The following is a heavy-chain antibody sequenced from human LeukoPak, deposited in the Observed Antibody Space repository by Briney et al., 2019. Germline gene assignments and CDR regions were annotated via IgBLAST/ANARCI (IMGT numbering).Heavy chain of an antibody. CDR1: GASITNYY. D-gene: IGHD1-26*01. V-gene: IGHV4-59*01. Sequence: SETLSLTYSVSGASITNYYWSWIRQAPGKGLEWIGYIYYSGNTNTYNPSLKSRATISLYTSRKYFSLELRSVTAADTAVYYCARGGSYGAYLDYWGQGALVIVSS. CDR3: ARGGSYGAYLDY. J-gene: IGHJ4*02. CDR2: IYYSGNT.